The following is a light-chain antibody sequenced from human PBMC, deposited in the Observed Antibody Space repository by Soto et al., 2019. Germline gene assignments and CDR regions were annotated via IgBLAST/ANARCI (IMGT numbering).Light chain of an antibody. CDR1: QSVSSN. V-gene: IGKV3-15*01. J-gene: IGKJ1*01. CDR3: KPDTKWLTRR. CDR2: GAS. Sequence: IVVKQSLATLSLSTGERTSLSCRACQSVSSNLAWYQQKPGQAPRLLIYGASTRATGIPARFSGSGSGTEFTLTISSLQSEDFAVCYCKPDTKWLTRRFGEVGKLDIK.